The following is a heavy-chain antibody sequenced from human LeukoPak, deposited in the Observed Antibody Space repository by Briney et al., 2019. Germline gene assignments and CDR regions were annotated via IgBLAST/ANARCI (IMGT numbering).Heavy chain of an antibody. Sequence: ASVKVSCKASGYTFTGYYMHWVRQAPGQGLEWMGWISAYNGNTNYAQKLQGRVTMTTDTSTSTAYMELRSLRSDDTAVYYCASVNWLYWGQGTLVTVSS. CDR2: ISAYNGNT. CDR3: ASVNWLY. CDR1: GYTFTGYY. J-gene: IGHJ4*02. V-gene: IGHV1-18*04. D-gene: IGHD1-1*01.